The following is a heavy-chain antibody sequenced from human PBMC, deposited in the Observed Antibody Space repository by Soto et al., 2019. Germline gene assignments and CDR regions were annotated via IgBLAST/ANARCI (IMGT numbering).Heavy chain of an antibody. V-gene: IGHV4-31*03. Sequence: SETLSLTCTVSGGSISSGGYYWSWIRQHPGKGLEWIGYIYYSGSTYYNPSLKSRVTISVDTSKNQFSLKLSSVTAADTAVYYCARGRDYGDLYSYSGMDVWGQGNTVTISS. CDR3: ARGRDYGDLYSYSGMDV. CDR1: GGSISSGGYY. J-gene: IGHJ6*02. CDR2: IYYSGST. D-gene: IGHD4-17*01.